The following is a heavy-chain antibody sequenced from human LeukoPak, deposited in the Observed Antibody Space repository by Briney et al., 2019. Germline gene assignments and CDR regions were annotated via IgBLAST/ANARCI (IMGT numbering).Heavy chain of an antibody. CDR1: GFTFRRYS. Sequence: GGSLRLSCTASGFTFRRYSFNWVRQAPGKGLEWVSTISSGSDYIYYADSVRGRFTISRDNAENSLYLQMSSLRAEDTAVYYCTRDLSLAAPQGFDYWGQGTLVTVSS. J-gene: IGHJ4*02. D-gene: IGHD6-6*01. CDR3: TRDLSLAAPQGFDY. V-gene: IGHV3-21*01. CDR2: ISSGSDYI.